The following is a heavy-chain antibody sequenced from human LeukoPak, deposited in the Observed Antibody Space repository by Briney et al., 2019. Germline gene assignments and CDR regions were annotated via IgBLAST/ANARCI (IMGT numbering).Heavy chain of an antibody. Sequence: GASVNVSRKSSVYTFTGYYMHWVRQAPGQGLEWMGWINPNSGGTNYAQKFQGRVTMIRDTSISTAYMELSRLRSDDTAVYYCAREHYDILTGGSGPSDYYYGMDVWGQGSTVTVSS. CDR2: INPNSGGT. D-gene: IGHD3-9*01. CDR1: VYTFTGYY. V-gene: IGHV1-2*02. CDR3: AREHYDILTGGSGPSDYYYGMDV. J-gene: IGHJ6*01.